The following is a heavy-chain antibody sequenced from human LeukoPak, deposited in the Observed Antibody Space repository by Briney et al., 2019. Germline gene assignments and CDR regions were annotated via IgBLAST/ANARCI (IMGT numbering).Heavy chain of an antibody. V-gene: IGHV3-7*01. J-gene: IGHJ4*02. Sequence: PGGSLRLSCTVSGFTSFSGLWMNWVRQAPGKGLEWVANIRFDGSEIGYGDSVEGRFIISRDNSKNSLYLQMNSLRAEDTAVYYCATRNNFEYWGQGTLVTVSS. CDR1: GFTSFSGLW. CDR2: IRFDGSEI. CDR3: ATRNNFEY.